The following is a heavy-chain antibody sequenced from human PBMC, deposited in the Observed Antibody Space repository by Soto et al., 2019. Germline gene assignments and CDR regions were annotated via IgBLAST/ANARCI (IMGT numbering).Heavy chain of an antibody. CDR3: ERDPGYSYGYN. V-gene: IGHV1-3*01. CDR2: INAGNGNT. CDR1: GHTFTSYG. J-gene: IGHJ4*02. Sequence: ASVKVSCKASGHTFTSYGISWVRQAPGQRLEWMGWINAGNGNTKYSQKFQGRVTITRDTSASTGYMELSSLRSEDTAVYYCERDPGYSYGYNWGQGTLVTVSS. D-gene: IGHD5-18*01.